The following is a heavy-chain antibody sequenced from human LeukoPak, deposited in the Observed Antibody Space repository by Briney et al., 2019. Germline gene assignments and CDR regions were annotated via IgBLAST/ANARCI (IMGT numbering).Heavy chain of an antibody. CDR2: ISYDGSNK. J-gene: IGHJ3*02. CDR3: ARDRDTAMVHDAFDI. Sequence: QAGGSLRLSCAASGFTFSSYAVHWVRQAPGKGLEWVAVISYDGSNKYYADSVKGRFTISRDNSKNTLYLQMNSLRAEDTAVYYCARDRDTAMVHDAFDIWGQGTMVTVSS. V-gene: IGHV3-30*04. D-gene: IGHD5-18*01. CDR1: GFTFSSYA.